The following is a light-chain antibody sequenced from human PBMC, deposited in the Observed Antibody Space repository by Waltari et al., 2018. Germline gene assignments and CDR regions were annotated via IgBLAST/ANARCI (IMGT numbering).Light chain of an antibody. CDR2: AAS. J-gene: IGKJ1*01. V-gene: IGKV3-15*01. Sequence: EVVMTQSPATLSASPGESATLSCRASQYVNIHLDWYQQKPGQAPRLLIYAASTRATGVPARFSGSGAGTDFTLTISSLQSEDSAVYYCQQYNDRPRTFGLGTKVEIK. CDR1: QYVNIH. CDR3: QQYNDRPRT.